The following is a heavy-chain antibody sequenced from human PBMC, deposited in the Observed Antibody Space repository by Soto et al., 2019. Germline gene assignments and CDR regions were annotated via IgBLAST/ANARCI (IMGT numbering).Heavy chain of an antibody. V-gene: IGHV4-39*01. Sequence: PSETLSLTCTVSGGSISSSSYYWGWIRQPPGKGLEWIGSIYYSGSTYYNPSLKSRVTISVDTSKNQFSLKLGSVTAADTAVYYCARRPGRFAPQYNWFDPWGQGTLVTVSS. D-gene: IGHD3-3*01. J-gene: IGHJ5*02. CDR1: GGSISSSSYY. CDR2: IYYSGST. CDR3: ARRPGRFAPQYNWFDP.